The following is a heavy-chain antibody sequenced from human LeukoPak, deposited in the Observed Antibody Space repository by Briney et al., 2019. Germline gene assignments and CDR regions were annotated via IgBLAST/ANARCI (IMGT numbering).Heavy chain of an antibody. CDR1: GYSLTSYW. J-gene: IGHJ4*02. Sequence: GESLKISCKGSGYSLTSYWIGWVRQMPGKGLEWMGIIYPGDSDTKYSPSFQGQVTISADRSSNTAYLQWSSLKASDTAIYYCARHPITRYYDSCGYSAGGPDYWGQGTLVTVSS. CDR3: ARHPITRYYDSCGYSAGGPDY. D-gene: IGHD3-22*01. V-gene: IGHV5-51*01. CDR2: IYPGDSDT.